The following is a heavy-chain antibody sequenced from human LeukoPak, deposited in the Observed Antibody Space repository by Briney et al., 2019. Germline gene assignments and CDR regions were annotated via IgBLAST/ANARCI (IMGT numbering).Heavy chain of an antibody. CDR1: GFTFSSYA. CDR3: ARDGSNYYDSSGYSAGFDY. Sequence: PGRSLRLSCAASGFTFSSYAMHWVRQAPGKGLEWVAVISYDGSNKYYADSVKGRFTISRDNSKNKLYLQMNSLRAEDTAVYYCARDGSNYYDSSGYSAGFDYWGQGTLVTVSS. D-gene: IGHD3-22*01. CDR2: ISYDGSNK. J-gene: IGHJ4*02. V-gene: IGHV3-30*04.